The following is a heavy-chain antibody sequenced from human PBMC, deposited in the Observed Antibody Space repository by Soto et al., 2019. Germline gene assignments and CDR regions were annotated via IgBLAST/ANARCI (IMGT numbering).Heavy chain of an antibody. V-gene: IGHV3-15*01. Sequence: GGSLRLSCAAPGFTFSNAWMSWVRQAPGKGLEWVGRIKSKTDGGTTDYAAPVKGRFTISRDDSKNTLYLQMNSLKTEDTAVYYCTTNLFYGDLDYWGQGTLVTVSS. D-gene: IGHD4-17*01. CDR3: TTNLFYGDLDY. J-gene: IGHJ4*02. CDR1: GFTFSNAW. CDR2: IKSKTDGGTT.